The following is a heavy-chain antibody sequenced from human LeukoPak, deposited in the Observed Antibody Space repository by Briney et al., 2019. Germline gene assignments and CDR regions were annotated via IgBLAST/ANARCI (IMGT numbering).Heavy chain of an antibody. Sequence: SGPTLVNPTQTLTLTCTFSGFSLSPSGVGVGWIRQPPGKALEWLALIYWDDDTRYSPSLKSRLTVIKDTSKNQVVLTMTNMDPVDTATYYCARYYDSSGYYYVRYFDYWGQGTLVTVSS. CDR3: ARYYDSSGYYYVRYFDY. D-gene: IGHD3-22*01. CDR1: GFSLSPSGVG. V-gene: IGHV2-5*02. J-gene: IGHJ4*02. CDR2: IYWDDDT.